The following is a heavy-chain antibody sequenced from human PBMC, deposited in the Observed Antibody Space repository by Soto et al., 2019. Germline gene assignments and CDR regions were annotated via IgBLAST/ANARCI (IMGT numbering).Heavy chain of an antibody. CDR2: FYYSGRT. CDR1: GGSISNYY. CDR3: ARSQGLGGRPDVFEI. J-gene: IGHJ3*02. D-gene: IGHD6-19*01. Sequence: PSDTLSLTCNVSGGSISNYYWNWIRQPPGKGLEWIGYFYYSGRTNYNPSLKSRVTISMDTSKNQLSLKLSSVTAADTAVYYCARSQGLGGRPDVFEIWGQGTMVTVSS. V-gene: IGHV4-59*08.